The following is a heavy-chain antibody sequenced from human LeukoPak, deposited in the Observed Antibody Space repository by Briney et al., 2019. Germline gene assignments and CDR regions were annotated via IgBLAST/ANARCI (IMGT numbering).Heavy chain of an antibody. D-gene: IGHD6-19*01. CDR1: GFSFSNSG. Sequence: GGSLRLSCAASGFSFSNSGMHWVRQAPGKGLEWVAVIRHDGINKYYADFVKGRFTISRDNSKNTVYLQMNSLRVEDAAVYYCAKDKGWSSFEYWGQGTLVTVSS. CDR3: AKDKGWSSFEY. J-gene: IGHJ4*02. CDR2: IRHDGINK. V-gene: IGHV3-30*02.